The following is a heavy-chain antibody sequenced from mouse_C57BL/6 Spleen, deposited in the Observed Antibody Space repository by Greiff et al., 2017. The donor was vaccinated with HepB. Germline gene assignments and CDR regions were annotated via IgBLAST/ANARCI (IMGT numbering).Heavy chain of an antibody. Sequence: EVKLVESGPGLVKPSQSLSLTCSVTGYSITSGYYWNWIRQFPGNKLEWMGYISYDGSNNYNPSLKNRISITRDTSKNQFFLKLNSVTTEDTATYYCAREGNVHRYFDVWGTGTTVTVSS. D-gene: IGHD6-1*01. V-gene: IGHV3-6*01. J-gene: IGHJ1*03. CDR1: GYSITSGYY. CDR3: AREGNVHRYFDV. CDR2: ISYDGSN.